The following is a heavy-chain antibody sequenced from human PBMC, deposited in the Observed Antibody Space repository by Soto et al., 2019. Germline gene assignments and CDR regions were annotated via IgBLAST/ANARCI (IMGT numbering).Heavy chain of an antibody. CDR3: AREGVDTAMAEDLIPTMIYYYYGMDV. Sequence: PGGSLRLSCAASGFTFSSYAMHWVRQAPGKGLEWVAVISYDGSNKYYADSVKGRFTISRDNSKNTLYLQMNSLRAEDTAVYYCAREGVDTAMAEDLIPTMIYYYYGMDVWGQGTTVTVSS. CDR2: ISYDGSNK. V-gene: IGHV3-30-3*01. CDR1: GFTFSSYA. D-gene: IGHD5-18*01. J-gene: IGHJ6*02.